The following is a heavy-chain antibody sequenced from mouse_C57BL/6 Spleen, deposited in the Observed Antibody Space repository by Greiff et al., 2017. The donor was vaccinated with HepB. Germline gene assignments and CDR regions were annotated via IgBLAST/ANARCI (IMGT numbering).Heavy chain of an antibody. D-gene: IGHD1-1*01. CDR2: IYPGSGST. J-gene: IGHJ2*01. Sequence: QVQLKQPGAELVKPGASVKMSCKASGYTFTGYWITWVKQRPGQGLEWIGDIYPGSGSTNYNEKFKSKATLTVDTSSSTAYMQLSSLTSEDSAVYYCARGDWDYYGSSLDYWGQGTTLTVSS. CDR1: GYTFTGYW. V-gene: IGHV1-55*01. CDR3: ARGDWDYYGSSLDY.